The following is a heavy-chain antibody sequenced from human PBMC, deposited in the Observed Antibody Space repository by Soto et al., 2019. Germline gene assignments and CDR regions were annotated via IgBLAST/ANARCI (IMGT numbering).Heavy chain of an antibody. Sequence: GGSLRLSCSASGFTFSSYDMHWVRQGTGKGLEWVSAIGTTGDTYYAGSVKGRFTISREDAKNSLYLQMNSLRAGDTAIYFCARAIGPTLFDYWGQGTLVTVSS. CDR1: GFTFSSYD. V-gene: IGHV3-13*04. CDR3: ARAIGPTLFDY. D-gene: IGHD3-22*01. J-gene: IGHJ4*02. CDR2: IGTTGDT.